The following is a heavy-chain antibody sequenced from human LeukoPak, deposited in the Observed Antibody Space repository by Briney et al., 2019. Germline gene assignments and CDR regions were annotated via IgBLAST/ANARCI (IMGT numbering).Heavy chain of an antibody. J-gene: IGHJ6*04. CDR1: GFTFSGSA. Sequence: GGSLRLSCAASGFTFSGSAMHWVRQASGKGLEWVGRIRSKANSYATAYAASVKGRFTISRDDSKNTAYLQMNSLKTEDTAVYYCTSLYCSSTSCSPSYGMDVWAKGPRSPSPQ. D-gene: IGHD2-2*01. CDR3: TSLYCSSTSCSPSYGMDV. CDR2: IRSKANSYAT. V-gene: IGHV3-73*01.